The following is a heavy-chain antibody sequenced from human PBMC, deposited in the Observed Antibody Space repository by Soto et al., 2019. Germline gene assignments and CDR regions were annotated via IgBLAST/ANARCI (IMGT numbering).Heavy chain of an antibody. D-gene: IGHD3-9*01. J-gene: IGHJ5*02. CDR2: ISSSSSYI. Sequence: PGGSLRLSCAASGFTFSSYSMNWVRQAPGKGLEWVSSISSSSSYIYFADSVKGRFTISRDNAKNSLYLQMNSLRAEDTAVYYCARGQDYDILTAFDPWGQGTMVTVPQ. CDR3: ARGQDYDILTAFDP. V-gene: IGHV3-21*01. CDR1: GFTFSSYS.